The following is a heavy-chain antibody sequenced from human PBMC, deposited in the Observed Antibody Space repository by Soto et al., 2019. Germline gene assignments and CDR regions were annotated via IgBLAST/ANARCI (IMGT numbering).Heavy chain of an antibody. CDR3: AKETKWSVELRGYFYYYMDV. J-gene: IGHJ6*03. V-gene: IGHV4-39*02. D-gene: IGHD3-10*01. CDR1: GGSISSSSYY. Sequence: SETLSLTCTVSGGSISSSSYYWGWIRQPPGKGLEWIGSIYYSGSTYYNPSLKSRVTISVDTSKSEFSLKLSSVTAADTAVYYCAKETKWSVELRGYFYYYMDVWGKGTTVTVSS. CDR2: IYYSGST.